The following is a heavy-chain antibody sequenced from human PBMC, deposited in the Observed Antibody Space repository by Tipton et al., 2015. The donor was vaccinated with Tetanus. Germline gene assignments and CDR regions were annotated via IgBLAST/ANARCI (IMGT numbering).Heavy chain of an antibody. CDR1: GGTFSRNA. J-gene: IGHJ3*01. V-gene: IGHV1-69*12. D-gene: IGHD3-22*01. CDR3: ARGGVLYYERGSNALDV. CDR2: IIPMFVTP. Sequence: QVQLVQSGAEVRKPGSSVKVSCKASGGTFSRNAFNWVRQAPGQRLEWMGGIIPMFVTPSYAQKFQARITITADESTRTAYMELSSLRSEDTAVYYCARGGVLYYERGSNALDVWGQGTLVTVSS.